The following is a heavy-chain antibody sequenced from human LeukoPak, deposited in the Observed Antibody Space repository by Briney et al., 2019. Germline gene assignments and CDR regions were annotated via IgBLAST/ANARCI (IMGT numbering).Heavy chain of an antibody. Sequence: SGTLSLTCAVSGGSISSSNWWSWVRQPPGKGLEWIGEIYHSGRTNYNPSLKSRVTISVDKSKNQFSLKLSSVTAADTAVYYCARGEPYCSSTSCYIYYYYYYGMDVWGQGTTVTVSS. D-gene: IGHD2-2*02. CDR3: ARGEPYCSSTSCYIYYYYYYGMDV. V-gene: IGHV4-4*02. CDR2: IYHSGRT. J-gene: IGHJ6*02. CDR1: GGSISSSNW.